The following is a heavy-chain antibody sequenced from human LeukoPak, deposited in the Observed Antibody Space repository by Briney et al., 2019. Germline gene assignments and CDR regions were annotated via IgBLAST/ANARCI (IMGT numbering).Heavy chain of an antibody. CDR2: IYYSGST. J-gene: IGHJ3*02. D-gene: IGHD3-10*01. CDR3: ARDRGVVEPHDAFDI. V-gene: IGHV4-59*01. Sequence: SETLSLTCTVSGGSISSYYWSWIRQPPGKGLERIGYIYYSGSTNYNPSLKSRVTISVDTSKNQFSLKLSSVTAADTAVYYCARDRGVVEPHDAFDIWGQGTMVTVSS. CDR1: GGSISSYY.